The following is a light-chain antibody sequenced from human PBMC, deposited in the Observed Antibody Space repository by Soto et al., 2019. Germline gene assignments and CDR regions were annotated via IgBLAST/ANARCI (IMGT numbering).Light chain of an antibody. V-gene: IGKV1-33*01. Sequence: DIQMTQSPSSLSASLGDRVTITSQASQDISNYLNWYQQKPGKAPKLLIYDASNLETGVPSRFSGSGSGTDFTFTISSLQPEDIATYYCQQLKSYPITFGQGTRLEIK. CDR3: QQLKSYPIT. CDR1: QDISNY. J-gene: IGKJ5*01. CDR2: DAS.